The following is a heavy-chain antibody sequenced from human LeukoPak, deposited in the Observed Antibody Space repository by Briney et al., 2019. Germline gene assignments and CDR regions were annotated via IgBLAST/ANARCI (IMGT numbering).Heavy chain of an antibody. CDR2: IIPMHAPA. D-gene: IGHD3-10*01. V-gene: IGHV1-69*05. Sequence: GASVTVSCKASGGTFNSYAITWVRQAPGQGLEWMGGIIPMHAPARYAQNFQGRVTITTDESTSTAYMELSSLKSEDTAVYYCARGAHSGSFSSWFHPWGQGTLVTVSS. J-gene: IGHJ5*02. CDR3: ARGAHSGSFSSWFHP. CDR1: GGTFNSYA.